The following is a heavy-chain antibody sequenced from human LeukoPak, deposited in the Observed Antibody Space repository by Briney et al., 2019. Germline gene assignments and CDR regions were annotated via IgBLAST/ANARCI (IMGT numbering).Heavy chain of an antibody. J-gene: IGHJ5*02. CDR2: IYYSGST. CDR3: AREALMVYANWFDP. D-gene: IGHD2-8*01. CDR1: GGTISSGDYY. Sequence: SETLSLTCTVSGGTISSGDYYWSWIRQPPGKGLEWIGYIYYSGSTYYNPSLKSRVTISVDTSKNQFSLKLSSVTAADTAVSYCAREALMVYANWFDPWGQGTLVTVSS. V-gene: IGHV4-30-4*08.